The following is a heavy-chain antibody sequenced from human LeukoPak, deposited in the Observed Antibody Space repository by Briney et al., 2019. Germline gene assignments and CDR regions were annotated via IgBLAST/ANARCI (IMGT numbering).Heavy chain of an antibody. CDR3: AKDRSIGTYYTFDH. D-gene: IGHD1-26*01. Sequence: GGSLRLSCAASGFTFSIYWMTWVRQAPGKGLEWVSSISASGLMTYYADSVKGRFTVSRDNSKNSLYLQMSSLTAADTAVYYCAKDRSIGTYYTFDHWGREPWSPSPQ. CDR1: GFTFSIYW. CDR2: ISASGLMT. J-gene: IGHJ4*02. V-gene: IGHV3-23*01.